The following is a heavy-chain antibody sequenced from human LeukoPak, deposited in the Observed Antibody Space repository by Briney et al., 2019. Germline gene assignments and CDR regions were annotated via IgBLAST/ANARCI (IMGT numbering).Heavy chain of an antibody. V-gene: IGHV3-21*01. Sequence: GESLRLSCAASGFTFSMFSVRWVRPAPGKGREWVSSISSSNSYIYYADSVQGRFTISRDNAKNSLYLEMNSLRADDTAVYYCVRVYSGSPDPAYWGQGTLVTVSS. CDR2: ISSSNSYI. CDR3: VRVYSGSPDPAY. J-gene: IGHJ4*02. CDR1: GFTFSMFS. D-gene: IGHD1-26*01.